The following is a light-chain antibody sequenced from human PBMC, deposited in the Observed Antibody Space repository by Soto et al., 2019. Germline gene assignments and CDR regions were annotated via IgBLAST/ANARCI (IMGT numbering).Light chain of an antibody. V-gene: IGKV1-8*01. CDR2: AAS. CDR3: QQYYSYPLT. J-gene: IGKJ4*01. CDR1: QGISSY. Sequence: AIRMTKSPSSLYASTGDRVTITCRASQGISSYLAWYQQKPGKAPKLLIYAASTLQSGVPSRFSVSGSGTDFTLTISCLQSEDFATYYCQQYYSYPLTFGGGTKVEIK.